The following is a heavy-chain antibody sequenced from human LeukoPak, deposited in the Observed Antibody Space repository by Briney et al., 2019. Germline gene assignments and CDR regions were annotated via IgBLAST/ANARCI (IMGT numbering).Heavy chain of an antibody. CDR1: GFTFNTFS. V-gene: IGHV3-48*01. CDR2: ISSNGSTT. D-gene: IGHD3-3*01. Sequence: GGSLRLSCAASGFTFNTFSTNWLRQAPGKGLEWVAYISSNGSTTYYADSMKGRFTISRDNAKNLLYLQMDNLRAEDTAVYYCARDGFCDFWGQGTLVTVSS. J-gene: IGHJ4*02. CDR3: ARDGFCDF.